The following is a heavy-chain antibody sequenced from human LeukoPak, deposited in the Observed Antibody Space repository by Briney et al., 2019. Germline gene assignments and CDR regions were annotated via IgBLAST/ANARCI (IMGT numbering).Heavy chain of an antibody. CDR2: IYYGGTN. V-gene: IGHV4-39*01. CDR3: ARQTSRSWFARFDP. CDR1: RGSLISSNSY. D-gene: IGHD6-13*01. Sequence: SETLSLSCTVSRGSLISSNSYWTCIRLPPGKWLGWLVTIYYGGTNYHHPSLKGRAPSPGDTPKNQFFRKLSSGNATNTADYYCARQTSRSWFARFDPWGEGTLVTVSS. J-gene: IGHJ5*02.